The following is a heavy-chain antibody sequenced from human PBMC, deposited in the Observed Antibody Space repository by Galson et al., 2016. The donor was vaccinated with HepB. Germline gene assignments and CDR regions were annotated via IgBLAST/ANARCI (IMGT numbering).Heavy chain of an antibody. CDR3: SSSNDTYYYDSRGYYKYAMDV. CDR1: GYSFTNYW. V-gene: IGHV5-51*01. CDR2: SYPGDSDT. J-gene: IGHJ6*02. Sequence: QSGAEVKKPGQSLKISCKGFGYSFTNYWIGWVRQMPGKGLEGMGISYPGDSDTTYSPPFQGQVTISADKSISTAYLQWSSLKASDTAMYSCSSSNDTYYYDSRGYYKYAMDVWGQGTTVTVSS. D-gene: IGHD3-22*01.